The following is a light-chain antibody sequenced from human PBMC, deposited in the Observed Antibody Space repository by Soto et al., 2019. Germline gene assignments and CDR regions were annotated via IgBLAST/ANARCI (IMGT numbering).Light chain of an antibody. CDR2: GAS. V-gene: IGKV3-20*01. CDR3: QQYGSSPSIT. J-gene: IGKJ5*01. Sequence: EIVLTQSPGTLSLSPGERATLSCKASQSVSSSYLAWYRQKPGQAPRLLIHGASGRATGIPDRVSGSGSGTDFTLTISRLEPEDFAVYYCQQYGSSPSITFGQGTLLDIK. CDR1: QSVSSSY.